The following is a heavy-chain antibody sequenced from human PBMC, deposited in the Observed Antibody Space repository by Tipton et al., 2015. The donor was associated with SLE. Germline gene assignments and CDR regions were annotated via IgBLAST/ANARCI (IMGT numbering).Heavy chain of an antibody. D-gene: IGHD6-13*01. J-gene: IGHJ3*02. CDR1: GGSISSHY. Sequence: TLSLTCTVSGGSISSHYWSWIRQPPGKGLEWIGYIYYSGSTNYNPSPKSRVTISVDTSKNQFSLKLSSVTAADTAVYYCARDESSSWSRGAFDIWGQGTMVTVSS. V-gene: IGHV4-59*11. CDR2: IYYSGST. CDR3: ARDESSSWSRGAFDI.